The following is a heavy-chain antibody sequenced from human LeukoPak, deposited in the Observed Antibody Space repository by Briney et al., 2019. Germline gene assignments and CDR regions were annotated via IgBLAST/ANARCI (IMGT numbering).Heavy chain of an antibody. Sequence: GGSLRLSCAASGVTFSSYSMNWVRQPPGKGLEWVSSISSSSSYIYYADSVKGRFTISRDNAKNSLYLQMNSLRAEDTAIYYCARVTYSSSLYPFDYWGLGTLVTVSS. D-gene: IGHD6-13*01. J-gene: IGHJ4*02. CDR2: ISSSSSYI. CDR1: GVTFSSYS. CDR3: ARVTYSSSLYPFDY. V-gene: IGHV3-21*01.